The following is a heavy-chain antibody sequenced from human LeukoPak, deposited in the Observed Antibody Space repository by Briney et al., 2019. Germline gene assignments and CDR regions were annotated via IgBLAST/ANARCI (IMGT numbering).Heavy chain of an antibody. CDR1: GGSFSGNY. J-gene: IGHJ5*02. CDR3: ARRRANWFDP. Sequence: SETLSLTCAVYGGSFSGNYWSWIRQPPGKGLEWIGEINHSGSTNYNPSLKSRVTISVDTSKNQFSLKLSSVTAADTAVYYCARRRANWFDPWGQGTLVTVSS. V-gene: IGHV4-34*01. D-gene: IGHD3-10*01. CDR2: INHSGST.